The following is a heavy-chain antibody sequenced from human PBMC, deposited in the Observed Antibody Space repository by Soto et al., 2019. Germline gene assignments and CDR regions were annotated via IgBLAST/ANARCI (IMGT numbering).Heavy chain of an antibody. J-gene: IGHJ4*02. CDR2: INAGNGNT. CDR1: GYTFTSYA. Sequence: QVQLVQSGAEVKKPGASVKVCCKASGYTFTSYAMHWVRQAPGQRLEWMGWINAGNGNTKYSQKFQGRVTITRDTSASTAYMELSSLRSEDTAVYYCARGMIFGVAKPYYFDYWGQGTLVTVSS. V-gene: IGHV1-3*01. D-gene: IGHD3-3*01. CDR3: ARGMIFGVAKPYYFDY.